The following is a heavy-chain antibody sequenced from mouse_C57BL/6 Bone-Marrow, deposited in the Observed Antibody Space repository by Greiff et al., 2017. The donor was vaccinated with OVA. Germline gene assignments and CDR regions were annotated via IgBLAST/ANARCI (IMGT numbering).Heavy chain of an antibody. CDR2: IDPENGDT. CDR1: GFNIKDDY. Sequence: VQLQQSGAELVRPGASVKLSCTASGFNIKDDYMHWVKQRPEQGLEWIGWIDPENGDTEYASKFQGKATITADTSSNTAYLQLSSLTSEDTAVYYDKRGYDGFAYWGQGTLVTVSA. V-gene: IGHV14-4*01. J-gene: IGHJ3*01. D-gene: IGHD2-2*01. CDR3: KRGYDGFAY.